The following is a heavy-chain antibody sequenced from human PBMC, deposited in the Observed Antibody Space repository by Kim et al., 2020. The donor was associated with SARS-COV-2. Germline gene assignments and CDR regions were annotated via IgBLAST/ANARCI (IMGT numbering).Heavy chain of an antibody. CDR1: GYTFTSYG. J-gene: IGHJ6*02. V-gene: IGHV1-18*01. Sequence: ASVKVSCKASGYTFTSYGISWVRQAPGQGLEWMGWISAYNGNTNYAQKLQGRVTMTTDTSTSTAYMELRSLRSDDTAVYYCARDQPLYGYEIPHYYYYYGMDVWGQGTTVTVSS. CDR2: ISAYNGNT. D-gene: IGHD5-12*01. CDR3: ARDQPLYGYEIPHYYYYYGMDV.